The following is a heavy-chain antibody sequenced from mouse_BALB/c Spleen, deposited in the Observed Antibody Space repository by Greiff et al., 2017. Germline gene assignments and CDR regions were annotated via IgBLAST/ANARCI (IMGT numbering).Heavy chain of an antibody. CDR2: IRSKSNNYAT. CDR1: GFTFNTNA. Sequence: DAGGGLVQPKGSLKLSCAASGFTFNTNAMNWVRQAPGKGLEWVARIRSKSNNYATYYADSVKDRFTISRDDSQSMLYLQMNNLKTEDTAMYYCVSTAMDYWGQGTSVTVSS. CDR3: VSTAMDY. V-gene: IGHV10S3*01. J-gene: IGHJ4*01.